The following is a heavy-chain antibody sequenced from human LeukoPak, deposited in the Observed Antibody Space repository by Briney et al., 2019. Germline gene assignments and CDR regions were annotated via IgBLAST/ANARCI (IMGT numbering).Heavy chain of an antibody. D-gene: IGHD7-27*01. CDR1: GHTFTSYG. J-gene: IGHJ6*03. CDR2: ISTYDGNT. CDR3: ARDRAAPGVDYMDV. V-gene: IGHV1-18*01. Sequence: ASVKVSCKASGHTFTSYGISWVRQAPGQGLEWMGWISTYDGNTNYAQELQGRVTMTTDTSTSTAYMELRSLRSDDTAVYYCARDRAAPGVDYMDVWGKGTTVTVSS.